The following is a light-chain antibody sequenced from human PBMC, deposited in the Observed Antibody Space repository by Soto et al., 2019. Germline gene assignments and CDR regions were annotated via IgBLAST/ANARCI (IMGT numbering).Light chain of an antibody. CDR1: SSDIGAYIY. J-gene: IGLJ1*01. V-gene: IGLV2-14*01. CDR3: NAYTTSSTRV. Sequence: QSALTQPASVSGSPGQSITISCTGTSSDIGAYIYVSWYQHHPGKVPNLIIYEVSSRPSGVSDRFSGSKSGNTASLTISGLQAEDEGDYYCNAYTTSSTRVFGSGTKATVL. CDR2: EVS.